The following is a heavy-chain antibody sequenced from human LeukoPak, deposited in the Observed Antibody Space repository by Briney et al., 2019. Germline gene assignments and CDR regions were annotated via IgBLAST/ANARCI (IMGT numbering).Heavy chain of an antibody. CDR2: LYSPGST. CDR3: AGGRDYYDSSAYGSVSSFDH. CDR1: GGSISSYY. J-gene: IGHJ4*02. Sequence: SETLSLTCTVSGGSISSYYWSWIRQPAGKGLEWIGRLYSPGSTNYNPSLKSRVTMSVDTSKNQFSLRLSSVTAADTAVYYCAGGRDYYDSSAYGSVSSFDHWGQGTLVTVSS. V-gene: IGHV4-4*07. D-gene: IGHD3-22*01.